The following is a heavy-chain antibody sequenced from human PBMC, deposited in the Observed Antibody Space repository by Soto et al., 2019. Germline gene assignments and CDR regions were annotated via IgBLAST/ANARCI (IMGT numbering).Heavy chain of an antibody. CDR1: CYTFSRYG. CDR3: ARGNRIEAFDI. D-gene: IGHD2-15*01. CDR2: ISAYNGNT. V-gene: IGHV1-18*01. Sequence: GASGKVSCKASCYTFSRYGFSWVRQAPGQGFEWMGWISAYNGNTNYAQKFQGRVTMTTETSTSTAYMELRSLRSDDTAVYYCARGNRIEAFDIWGQGTMVTVSS. J-gene: IGHJ3*02.